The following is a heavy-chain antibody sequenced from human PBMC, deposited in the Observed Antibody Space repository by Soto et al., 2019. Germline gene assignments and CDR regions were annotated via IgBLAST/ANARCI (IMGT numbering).Heavy chain of an antibody. Sequence: PGGSLRLSCSASGFIFSRYSMNWDRQAPGKGLEWISYISSSSLTIYYARSVKGRFIISRDNAKNSLYLHMNSLRDEDTAVYFCARDPDTPLERVFDFWGQGSLVTVSS. CDR2: ISSSSLTI. J-gene: IGHJ4*02. V-gene: IGHV3-48*02. CDR1: GFIFSRYS. CDR3: ARDPDTPLERVFDF. D-gene: IGHD1-1*01.